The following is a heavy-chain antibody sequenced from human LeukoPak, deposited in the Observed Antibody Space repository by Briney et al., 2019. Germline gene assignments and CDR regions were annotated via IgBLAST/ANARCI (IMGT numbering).Heavy chain of an antibody. J-gene: IGHJ4*02. Sequence: ASVKVSCKATGYTFTTYGISWVRQAPGQGLEWMGWISTYNGNTNYAQNLQDRVTMTTDTSTSTAYMELRSLRSDDTAVYYCARDATQGRLTPDYWGQGTLVTVSS. V-gene: IGHV1-18*01. CDR1: GYTFTTYG. CDR2: ISTYNGNT. CDR3: ARDATQGRLTPDY. D-gene: IGHD1-1*01.